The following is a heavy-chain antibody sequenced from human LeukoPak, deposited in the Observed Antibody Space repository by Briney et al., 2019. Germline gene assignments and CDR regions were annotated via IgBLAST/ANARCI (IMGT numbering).Heavy chain of an antibody. CDR1: GFTFSSHW. CDR3: ARDGFDEGIYFDY. V-gene: IGHV3-7*01. J-gene: IGHJ4*02. CDR2: INQDGSEK. Sequence: PGGSLRLSCAASGFTFSSHWMSWVRQAPGKGLERVANINQDGSEKYYVDSVKGRFIISRDNAKNSLYLQMKSLRAEDTAVYYCARDGFDEGIYFDYWGQGTLVTVSS. D-gene: IGHD3-9*01.